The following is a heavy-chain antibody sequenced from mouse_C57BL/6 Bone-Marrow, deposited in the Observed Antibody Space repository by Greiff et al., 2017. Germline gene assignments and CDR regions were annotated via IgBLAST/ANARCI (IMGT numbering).Heavy chain of an antibody. D-gene: IGHD1-1*01. CDR1: GFSLTSYG. CDR3: AKGTFFSTVVSYYAMDY. V-gene: IGHV2-3*01. Sequence: QVQLQQSGPGLVAPSQSLSITCTVSGFSLTSYGVSWVRQPPGTGLEWLGVIWGDGSTNYHSALISRLSISKDNSKSQVFLKLNSLQTDDTATYYCAKGTFFSTVVSYYAMDYWGQGTSVTVSS. CDR2: IWGDGST. J-gene: IGHJ4*01.